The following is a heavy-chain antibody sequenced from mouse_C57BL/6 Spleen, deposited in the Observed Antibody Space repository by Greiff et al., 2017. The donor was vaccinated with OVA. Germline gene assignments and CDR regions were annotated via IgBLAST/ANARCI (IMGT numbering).Heavy chain of an antibody. Sequence: QVQLQQPGAELVKPGASVKLSCKASGYTFTSYWMHWVKQRPGQGLEWIGMIHPNSGSTNYNEKFKSKATLTVDKSSSTAYMQLSSLTSEDSAVYYCARPYYGSREGYAMDYWGQGTSVTVSS. CDR3: ARPYYGSREGYAMDY. J-gene: IGHJ4*01. CDR1: GYTFTSYW. CDR2: IHPNSGST. V-gene: IGHV1-64*01. D-gene: IGHD1-1*01.